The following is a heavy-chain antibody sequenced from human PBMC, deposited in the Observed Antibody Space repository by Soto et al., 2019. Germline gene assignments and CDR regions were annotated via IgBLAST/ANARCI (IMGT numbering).Heavy chain of an antibody. CDR1: GGSISSSSYY. V-gene: IGHV4-39*01. J-gene: IGHJ5*02. Sequence: SETLSLTCTVSGGSISSSSYYWGWIRQPPGKGLEWIGSIYYSGSTYYNPSLKSRVTISVDTSKNQFSLKLSSVTAADTAVYYCATQIVVVPAASGGWFDPWGQGTLVTVPQ. CDR3: ATQIVVVPAASGGWFDP. D-gene: IGHD2-2*01. CDR2: IYYSGST.